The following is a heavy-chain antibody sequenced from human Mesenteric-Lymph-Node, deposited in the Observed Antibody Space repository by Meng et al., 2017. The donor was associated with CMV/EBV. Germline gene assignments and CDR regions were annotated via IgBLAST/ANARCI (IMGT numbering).Heavy chain of an antibody. J-gene: IGHJ4*02. CDR3: AILAVAGSTLDY. CDR1: GVTFSSYA. V-gene: IGHV3-30*04. D-gene: IGHD6-19*01. Sequence: CAASGVTFSSYAMQWVRQAPGKGLEWVAGISYDGSNKYYADAVKGRFTISRDNSKNTLYLQMNSLRAEDTAVYYCAILAVAGSTLDYWGQGTLVTSPQ. CDR2: ISYDGSNK.